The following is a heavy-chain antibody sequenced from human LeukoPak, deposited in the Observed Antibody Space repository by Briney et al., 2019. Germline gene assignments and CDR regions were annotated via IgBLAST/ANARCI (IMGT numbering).Heavy chain of an antibody. CDR2: INHSGST. CDR1: GGSFSGYY. J-gene: IGHJ6*03. V-gene: IGHV4-34*01. Sequence: SETLSLTCAVYGGSFSGYYWSWIRQPPGKGLEWIGEINHSGSTNYNPSLKSRVTISVDTSKNQFSLKLSSVTAADTAVYYCASITILGVVIPRYYYYYMDVWGKGTTVTVSS. D-gene: IGHD3-3*01. CDR3: ASITILGVVIPRYYYYYMDV.